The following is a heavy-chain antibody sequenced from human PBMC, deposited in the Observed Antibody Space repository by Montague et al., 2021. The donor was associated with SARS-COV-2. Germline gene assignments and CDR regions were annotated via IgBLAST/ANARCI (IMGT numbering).Heavy chain of an antibody. J-gene: IGHJ5*02. Sequence: SLRLSCAASGFTFSNYGVNWVRQAPGKGLQWVSSISASGSLTYYAESVKGRFTISRDNSENLLYLQMNSLRADDTAKYYCAKSPTLIPTDWLDPWGQGTLVTVSS. V-gene: IGHV3-23*01. CDR1: GFTFSNYG. CDR2: ISASGSLT. D-gene: IGHD4-17*01. CDR3: AKSPTLIPTDWLDP.